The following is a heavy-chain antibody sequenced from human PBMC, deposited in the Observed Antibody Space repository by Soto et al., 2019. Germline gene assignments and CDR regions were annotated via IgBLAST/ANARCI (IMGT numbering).Heavy chain of an antibody. CDR1: GASISSGDSY. J-gene: IGHJ6*02. CDR2: IYYSGST. V-gene: IGHV4-30-4*01. Sequence: QVQLQESGPGLVKPSQTLSLTCSVSGASISSGDSYWIWVRQPPGKGLEWIGYIYYSGSTYYSPSLKSRLTISVDTSKNQFSLKLTSVTAADTAVYYCARASLAYYYYAMDVWGQGTTVTVSS. CDR3: ARASLAYYYYAMDV. D-gene: IGHD2-15*01.